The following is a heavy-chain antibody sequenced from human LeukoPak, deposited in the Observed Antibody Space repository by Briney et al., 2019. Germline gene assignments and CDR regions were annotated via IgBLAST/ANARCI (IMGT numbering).Heavy chain of an antibody. V-gene: IGHV3-30*02. Sequence: GGSLRLSCAASGFTFSSYGMHWVRQAPGKGLEWVAFIRYDGSNKYYADSVKGRFTISRDNSKNTLYLQMNSLRAEDTAVYYCAKDPGAYCGGDCHWYFDLWGRGTLVTVSS. CDR1: GFTFSSYG. D-gene: IGHD2-21*02. CDR3: AKDPGAYCGGDCHWYFDL. J-gene: IGHJ2*01. CDR2: IRYDGSNK.